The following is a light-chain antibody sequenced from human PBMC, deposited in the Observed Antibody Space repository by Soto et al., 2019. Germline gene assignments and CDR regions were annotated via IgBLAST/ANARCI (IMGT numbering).Light chain of an antibody. J-gene: IGKJ1*01. CDR2: GTS. CDR1: QSVRSSS. CDR3: QQYDSSPQT. Sequence: EIVLTQSPGTLSLSPGERATLSCRASQSVRSSSLAWYQQRPGQAPRLLIYGTSSRATGIPDRFSGSGSGTAFTLTISRLEPEDSAVYYCQQYDSSPQTFGQGTKVEIK. V-gene: IGKV3-20*01.